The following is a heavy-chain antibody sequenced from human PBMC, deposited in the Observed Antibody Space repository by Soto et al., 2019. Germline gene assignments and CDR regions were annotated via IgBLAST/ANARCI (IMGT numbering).Heavy chain of an antibody. V-gene: IGHV4-34*01. D-gene: IGHD3-22*01. Sequence: SXTLSLTCAVYGGSFSGYYWSWIRQPPGKGLEWIGEINHSGRTNYNPSLKSRVTISVDTSKNQFSLKLSSVTAADTAVYYCARAGDNSGYADYWGQGPLVTVSS. J-gene: IGHJ4*02. CDR3: ARAGDNSGYADY. CDR2: INHSGRT. CDR1: GGSFSGYY.